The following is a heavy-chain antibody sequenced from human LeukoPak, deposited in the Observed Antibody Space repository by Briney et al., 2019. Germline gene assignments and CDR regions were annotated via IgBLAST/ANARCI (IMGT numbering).Heavy chain of an antibody. D-gene: IGHD4-17*01. V-gene: IGHV4-59*06. CDR1: GGSIGSYY. J-gene: IGHJ6*02. Sequence: SETLSLTCTVSGGSIGSYYWSWIRQPPGKGLEWIGYIYYSGSTYYNPSLKSRVTISVDTSKNQFSLKLSSVTAADTAVYYCARDRRMTTVHSRYYYYGMDVWGQGTTVTVSS. CDR2: IYYSGST. CDR3: ARDRRMTTVHSRYYYYGMDV.